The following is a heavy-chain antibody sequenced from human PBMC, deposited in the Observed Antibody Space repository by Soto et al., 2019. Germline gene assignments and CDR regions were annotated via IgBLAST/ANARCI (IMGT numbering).Heavy chain of an antibody. D-gene: IGHD3-22*01. CDR1: TGSFSNYY. V-gene: IGHV4-34*01. J-gene: IGHJ6*02. CDR3: ARSSPRYCYCDSCYSHYFYGTEV. CDR2: INQSGTT. Sequence: SETLSLTCAVFTGSFSNYYWSWIRQCPGKGLEWIGEINQSGTTNYNPSLKSRVTISVDTSKNQFSLRMSSVTVADTAVYFCARSSPRYCYCDSCYSHYFYGTEVWGQGTTVTVSS.